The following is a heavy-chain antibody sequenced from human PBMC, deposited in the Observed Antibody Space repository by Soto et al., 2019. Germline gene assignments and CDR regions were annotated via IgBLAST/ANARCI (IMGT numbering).Heavy chain of an antibody. CDR2: IYYSGST. D-gene: IGHD3-22*01. Sequence: SETLSLTCTVSGGSVSSGSYYWSWIRQPPGKGLEWIGYIYYSGSTNYNPSLKSRVTISVDTSKNQFSLKLSSVTAADTAVYYCARGSFPWYYDSSGQGFYWGQGTLVTVSS. CDR1: GGSVSSGSYY. CDR3: ARGSFPWYYDSSGQGFY. J-gene: IGHJ4*02. V-gene: IGHV4-61*01.